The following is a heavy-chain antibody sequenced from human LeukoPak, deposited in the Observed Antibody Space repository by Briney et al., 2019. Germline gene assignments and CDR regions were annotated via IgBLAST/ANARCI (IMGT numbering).Heavy chain of an antibody. J-gene: IGHJ4*02. CDR2: IRFDGSTK. CDR3: GQTDF. V-gene: IGHV3-30*02. CDR1: GITFRSSS. Sequence: GGSLRLSCVASGITFRSSSMHWVRQAPGKGLEWLAFIRFDGSTKYYADSVKGRFTVSRDNSKSTLYLQMNSLRAEDTAVYYCGQTDFWGQGTLVTVSS.